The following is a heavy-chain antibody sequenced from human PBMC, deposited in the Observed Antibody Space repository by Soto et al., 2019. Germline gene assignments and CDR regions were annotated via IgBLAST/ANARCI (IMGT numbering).Heavy chain of an antibody. CDR2: IIPIFGTA. CDR1: GGTFSSYA. Sequence: GASVKVSCKASGGTFSSYAISWVRQAPGQGLEWMGGIIPIFGTANYAQKFQGRVTITADESTSTAYMELSSLRSEDTAVYYCAWPIAMDRFDAFDIWGQGTMVTVS. CDR3: AWPIAMDRFDAFDI. D-gene: IGHD6-19*01. J-gene: IGHJ3*02. V-gene: IGHV1-69*13.